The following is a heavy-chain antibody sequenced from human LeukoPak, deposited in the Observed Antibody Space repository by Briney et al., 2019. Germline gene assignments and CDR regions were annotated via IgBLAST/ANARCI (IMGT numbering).Heavy chain of an antibody. D-gene: IGHD6-6*01. J-gene: IGHJ3*02. V-gene: IGHV1-46*01. CDR3: ARVLSTSRRHDAFDI. CDR2: INPSGDST. CDR1: GYTFTSFY. Sequence: ASAKVSCKASGYTFTSFYIHWVRQAPGQGLEWMGIINPSGDSTIYARKFQGRVTMTGDMSTSTVYMEMSSLRSEDTAVYYCARVLSTSRRHDAFDIWGQGTMVTVSS.